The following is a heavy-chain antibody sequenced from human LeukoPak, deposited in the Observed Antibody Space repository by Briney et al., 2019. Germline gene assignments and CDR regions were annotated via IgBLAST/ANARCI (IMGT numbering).Heavy chain of an antibody. CDR2: IYYSGST. D-gene: IGHD6-19*01. Sequence: PSETLSLTCTVSGGSISSYYWSWIRQPPGKGLEWIGYIYYSGSTNYNPSLKSRVTISVDTSKNQFSLKLSSVTAADTAVYYCAGGRAGYSSGWLAPTRLFDPWGQGTLVTVSS. CDR3: AGGRAGYSSGWLAPTRLFDP. CDR1: GGSISSYY. V-gene: IGHV4-59*01. J-gene: IGHJ5*02.